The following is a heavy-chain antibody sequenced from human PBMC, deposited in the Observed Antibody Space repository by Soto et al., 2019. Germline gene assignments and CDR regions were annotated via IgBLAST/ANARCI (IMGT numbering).Heavy chain of an antibody. CDR3: ASFRGVIPDAFDI. J-gene: IGHJ3*02. CDR2: KNPNRGNT. CDR1: GYTCTSYD. D-gene: IGHD3-10*01. Sequence: QVQLVQSGAEVKKPGASVKVSCKASGYTCTSYDINWVRQATGQGLEWMGRKNPNRGNTGYAQKFQGRVTMTRNTSISTAYMELSSLRSEDTAVYYCASFRGVIPDAFDIWGQGTMVTVSS. V-gene: IGHV1-8*01.